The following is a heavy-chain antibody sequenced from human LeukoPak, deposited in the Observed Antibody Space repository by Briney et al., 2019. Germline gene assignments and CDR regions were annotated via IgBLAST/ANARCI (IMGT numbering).Heavy chain of an antibody. J-gene: IGHJ4*02. V-gene: IGHV3-7*04. CDR1: GFTFSSYW. CDR2: INQYGTEK. D-gene: IGHD2-2*01. Sequence: GGPLRLSCAVSGFTFSSYWMSWVRQAPGKGLEWVAKINQYGTEKYYVDSVKGRFTISRDNAKNSLYLQMNSLRAEDTAVYYCAREVREVPHWGQGTLVTVSS. CDR3: AREVREVPH.